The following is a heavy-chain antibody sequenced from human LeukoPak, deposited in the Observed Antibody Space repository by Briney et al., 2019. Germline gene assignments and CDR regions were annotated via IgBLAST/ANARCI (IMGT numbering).Heavy chain of an antibody. CDR2: ISSSGSTI. J-gene: IGHJ4*02. CDR3: ARLVVPAAIFDY. D-gene: IGHD2-2*02. V-gene: IGHV3-11*01. CDR1: GFTFSDYY. Sequence: PGGSLRLSCAASGFTFSDYYMSWIRQAPGKGLEWVSYISSSGSTIYYADSVKGRFTISRDNAKNSLYLQMNSLGAEDVAVYYCARLVVPAAIFDYWGQGTLVTVSS.